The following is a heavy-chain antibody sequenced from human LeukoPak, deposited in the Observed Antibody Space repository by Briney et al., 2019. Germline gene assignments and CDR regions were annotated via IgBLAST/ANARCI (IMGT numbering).Heavy chain of an antibody. J-gene: IGHJ4*02. CDR2: IIPIFGTA. V-gene: IGHV1-69*13. CDR3: ARGGGITGTTDPSSFDY. CDR1: GYTFTSYA. D-gene: IGHD1-7*01. Sequence: ASVKVSCKASGYTFTSYAMHWVRQAPGQRLEWMGGIIPIFGTANYAQKFQGRVTITADESTSTAYMELSSLRSEDTAVYYCARGGGITGTTDPSSFDYWGQGTLVTVSS.